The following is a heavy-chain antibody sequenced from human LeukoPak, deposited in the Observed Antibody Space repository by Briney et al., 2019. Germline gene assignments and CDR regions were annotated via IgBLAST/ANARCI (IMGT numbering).Heavy chain of an antibody. Sequence: SVKVSCKASGGTFSSYATSWVRQAPGQGLEWMGRIIPILGIANYAQKFQGRVTITADKSTSTAYMELSSLRSEDTAVYYCARDQSSMIADHWGQGTLVTVSS. CDR1: GGTFSSYA. J-gene: IGHJ4*02. V-gene: IGHV1-69*04. CDR3: ARDQSSMIADH. CDR2: IIPILGIA. D-gene: IGHD3-22*01.